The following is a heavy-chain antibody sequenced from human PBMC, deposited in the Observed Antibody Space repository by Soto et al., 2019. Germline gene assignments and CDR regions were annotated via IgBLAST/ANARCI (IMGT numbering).Heavy chain of an antibody. D-gene: IGHD3-10*01. CDR1: GDSISSYY. CDR2: LYYGRSA. CDR3: ARHQTGITMVRGVISRARNGFDP. Sequence: PSETLSLTCAVSGDSISSYYCMWIRQPPGKGLESIGYLYYGRSANYNPSLKSRVTLSVDTSTNQCSLTLSSMTAADTAVYYCARHQTGITMVRGVISRARNGFDPWGQGTLVTVSS. J-gene: IGHJ5*02. V-gene: IGHV4-59*08.